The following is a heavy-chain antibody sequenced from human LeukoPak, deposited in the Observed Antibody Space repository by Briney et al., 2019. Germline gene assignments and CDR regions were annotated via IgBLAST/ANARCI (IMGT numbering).Heavy chain of an antibody. CDR2: ISWNSGSI. J-gene: IGHJ3*02. V-gene: IGHV3-9*01. Sequence: GGSLRLSCAASGFTFDDYAMHWVRQAPGKGLEWVSGISWNSGSIGYADSVKGRFTISRDNAKNSLYLQMNSLRAEDTAVYYCARECIDDSSGYYYCAFDIWGQGTMVTVSS. D-gene: IGHD3-22*01. CDR1: GFTFDDYA. CDR3: ARECIDDSSGYYYCAFDI.